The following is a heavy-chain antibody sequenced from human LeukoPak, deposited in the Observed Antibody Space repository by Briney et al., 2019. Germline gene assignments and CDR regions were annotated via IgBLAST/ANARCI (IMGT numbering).Heavy chain of an antibody. V-gene: IGHV1-24*01. CDR1: GYTLTELP. J-gene: IGHJ4*02. CDR2: FDPEDGET. Sequence: ASVKVSCKVSGYTLTELPMHWVRQAPGNGREWMGGFDPEDGETIYAQKLQGRVTMTEDSSTDTAYMELSSLRSEDTAVYYCATVKGYYYDSSGYYYLNYWGQGTLVTVSS. D-gene: IGHD3-22*01. CDR3: ATVKGYYYDSSGYYYLNY.